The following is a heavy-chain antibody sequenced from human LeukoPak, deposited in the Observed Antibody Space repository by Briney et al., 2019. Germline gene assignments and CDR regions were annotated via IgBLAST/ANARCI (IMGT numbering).Heavy chain of an antibody. CDR1: GYTFTSYG. D-gene: IGHD3-9*01. CDR3: ARAVYDILTFTYYYYYMDV. J-gene: IGHJ6*03. Sequence: ASVKVSCKASGYTFTSYGISGVRQAPGQGLEGMGWISAYNGNTNYAHKLQDRVTITTDTSTSTAYMELRSLRSDDTAVYYCARAVYDILTFTYYYYYMDVWGKGTTVTVSS. CDR2: ISAYNGNT. V-gene: IGHV1-18*01.